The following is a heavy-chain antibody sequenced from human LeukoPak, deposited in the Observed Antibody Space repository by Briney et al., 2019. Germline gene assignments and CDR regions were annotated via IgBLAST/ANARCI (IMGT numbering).Heavy chain of an antibody. J-gene: IGHJ4*02. CDR3: AKGHVDTAMDMVDY. Sequence: GGSLRLSCAASGFTFSSYGMHWVRQAPGKGLEWVAVISYDGSNKYYADSVKGRFTISRDNSKNTLYLQMNSLRAEDTAVYYCAKGHVDTAMDMVDYWGQGTLVTVSS. V-gene: IGHV3-30*18. CDR1: GFTFSSYG. CDR2: ISYDGSNK. D-gene: IGHD5-18*01.